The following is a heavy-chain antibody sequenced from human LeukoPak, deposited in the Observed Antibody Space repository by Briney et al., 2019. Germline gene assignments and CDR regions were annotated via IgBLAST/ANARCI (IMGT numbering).Heavy chain of an antibody. CDR2: LSASGGGT. CDR1: GLTFGNFA. J-gene: IGHJ3*02. CDR3: ATVLHTSMTTWAAFYT. D-gene: IGHD5-18*01. Sequence: GGSLRLSCAASGLTFGNFAMTWVRQTPGKGLEWVSALSASGGGTFYAPSVKGRFPISRDNSKNTVSLQMNSLRAEDTALYYCATVLHTSMTTWAAFYTWGQGTMVTVSS. V-gene: IGHV3-23*01.